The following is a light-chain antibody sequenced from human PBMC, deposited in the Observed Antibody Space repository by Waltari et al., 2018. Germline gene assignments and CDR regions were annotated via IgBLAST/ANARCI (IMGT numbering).Light chain of an antibody. CDR3: QQRRDWPLT. Sequence: DIVLTQSPATLSLSPGERVTLSCRASQSINNYLAWYQQRPGQAPRLLIYDASNRATGIPARFSCSGSGTDFTLTISSLEPEDFAVYYCQQRRDWPLTFGGGTTVDIK. V-gene: IGKV3-11*01. J-gene: IGKJ4*01. CDR2: DAS. CDR1: QSINNY.